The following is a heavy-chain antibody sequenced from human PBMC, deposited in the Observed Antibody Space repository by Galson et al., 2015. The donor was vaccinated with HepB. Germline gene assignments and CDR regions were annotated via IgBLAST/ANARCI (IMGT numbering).Heavy chain of an antibody. CDR3: AKAGGRYQLLYWFDP. CDR1: GFTSSSYG. CDR2: ITYNGRVE. Sequence: SLRLSCAASGFTSSSYGMHWVRQAPGKGLEWVAVITYNGRVENYSDSVKGRFTISRDNSKNTLYLQMNSLRAEDTAMYYCAKAGGRYQLLYWFDPWGQGTLVTVSP. D-gene: IGHD2-2*01. V-gene: IGHV3-30*18. J-gene: IGHJ5*02.